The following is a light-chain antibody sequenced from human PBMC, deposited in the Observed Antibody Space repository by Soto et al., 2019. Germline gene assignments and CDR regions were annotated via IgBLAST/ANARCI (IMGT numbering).Light chain of an antibody. CDR2: GAS. V-gene: IGKV3-15*01. CDR1: RSVSSN. Sequence: EIVMTQSPATLSVSPGERATLSCRASRSVSSNLAWYQQKPGQAPRLLMYGASTRATGIPARFSGSGSGTEFTLTISSLQSEDFAVYYCQQYNNWPPYTFGQGTKLVIK. CDR3: QQYNNWPPYT. J-gene: IGKJ2*01.